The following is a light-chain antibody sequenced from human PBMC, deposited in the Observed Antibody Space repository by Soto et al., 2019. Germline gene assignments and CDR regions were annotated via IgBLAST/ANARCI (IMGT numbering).Light chain of an antibody. CDR3: SSDSSTSTHV. V-gene: IGLV2-14*01. J-gene: IGLJ1*01. Sequence: QSVLTQPASVSGSPGQSITISCTGTSSDVGGYNYVSWYQQYPGNAPTLMIYDVSIRPSGVSNRFSGSKSGSTASLTISGLQAEDEADYYCSSDSSTSTHVFGTGTKLTVL. CDR2: DVS. CDR1: SSDVGGYNY.